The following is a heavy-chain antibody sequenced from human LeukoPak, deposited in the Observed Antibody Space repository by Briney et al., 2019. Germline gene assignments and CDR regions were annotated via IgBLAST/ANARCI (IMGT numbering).Heavy chain of an antibody. Sequence: SETLSLTCPVSGGSISSYYWSWIRQPAGKGLEWIGRIYTSGSTNYNPSLKSRVTMSVDTSKNQFSLKLSSVTAADTAVYYCARESDLSDSSSWYGYNWFDPWGQGTLVTVSS. V-gene: IGHV4-4*07. CDR3: ARESDLSDSSSWYGYNWFDP. CDR2: IYTSGST. D-gene: IGHD6-13*01. CDR1: GGSISSYY. J-gene: IGHJ5*02.